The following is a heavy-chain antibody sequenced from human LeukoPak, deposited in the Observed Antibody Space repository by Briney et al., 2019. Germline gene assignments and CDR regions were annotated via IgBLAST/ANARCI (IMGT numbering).Heavy chain of an antibody. CDR3: AREFGGVIGNWFDP. J-gene: IGHJ5*02. D-gene: IGHD3-16*02. CDR2: IDSSGSYI. V-gene: IGHV3-21*04. Sequence: GGSLRLPCAASGLTFSSDTMNWVRQAPGKGLEWVSSIDSSGSYIYYADSVKGRFTISRDNGKNSLYLQMNSMRDEDTAIYYCAREFGGVIGNWFDPWGQGTLVTVSS. CDR1: GLTFSSDT.